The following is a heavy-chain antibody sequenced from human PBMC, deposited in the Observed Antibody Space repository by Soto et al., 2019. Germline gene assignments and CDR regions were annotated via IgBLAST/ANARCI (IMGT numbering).Heavy chain of an antibody. Sequence: GGSLRLSCAASGFSFSISPMHWVRQAPGKGPEWVALISYDGTNKFYADSVKGRFTISRDDSKGTLYLQVDSLRPEDAAVYYCARDPKTSGGQHWAFNYFDSWGQGTLVTVSS. CDR3: ARDPKTSGGQHWAFNYFDS. J-gene: IGHJ4*02. CDR1: GFSFSISP. D-gene: IGHD7-27*01. V-gene: IGHV3-30-3*01. CDR2: ISYDGTNK.